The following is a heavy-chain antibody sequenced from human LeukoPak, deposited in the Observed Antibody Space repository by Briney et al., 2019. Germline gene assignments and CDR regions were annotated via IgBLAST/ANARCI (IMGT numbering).Heavy chain of an antibody. Sequence: GGSLRLSCAASVFTFSSYSMNWVRQAPGKGLEWVSSIRSSSSYIYYADSLKGRFTITRDNAKNSLYLQMNSPRAEDTAVYYCASVVVPAAAIRGFDYWGQGTLVTVSS. CDR3: ASVVVPAAAIRGFDY. J-gene: IGHJ4*02. V-gene: IGHV3-21*01. D-gene: IGHD2-2*01. CDR1: VFTFSSYS. CDR2: IRSSSSYI.